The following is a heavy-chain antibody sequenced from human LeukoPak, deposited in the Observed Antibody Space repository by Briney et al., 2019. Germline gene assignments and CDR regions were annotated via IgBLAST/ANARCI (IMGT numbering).Heavy chain of an antibody. J-gene: IGHJ5*02. CDR3: ARDLSSGTHLFGVVLGDWFDP. CDR1: GYTLTSYG. Sequence: ASVKVSCKASGYTLTSYGISWVRQAPGQGLEWMGWISAYNGNTNYAQKLQGRVIMTTETSTSTPYMELRSLRSDEPAVYYCARDLSSGTHLFGVVLGDWFDPWGQGTLVTVSS. D-gene: IGHD3-3*01. V-gene: IGHV1-18*01. CDR2: ISAYNGNT.